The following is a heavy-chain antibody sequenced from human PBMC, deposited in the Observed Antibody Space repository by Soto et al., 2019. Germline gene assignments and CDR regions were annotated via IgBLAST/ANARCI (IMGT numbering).Heavy chain of an antibody. CDR2: ISPMFGTS. CDR3: ARGKIFGRMDV. D-gene: IGHD3-3*01. V-gene: IGHV1-69*01. CDR1: GGTFSSYG. J-gene: IGHJ6*02. Sequence: QVQLEQSGAEVKKPGSSVKVSCKASGGTFSSYGVNWVRQARQAPGQGLEWMGGISPMFGTSDYAQKFQGRVTITADESKTIAYMELSSLQSEDTAVYYCARGKIFGRMDVWGQGTTVTVSS.